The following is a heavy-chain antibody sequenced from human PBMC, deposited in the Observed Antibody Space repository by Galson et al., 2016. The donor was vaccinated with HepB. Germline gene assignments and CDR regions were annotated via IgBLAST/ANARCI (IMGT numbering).Heavy chain of an antibody. CDR2: INPNSRTT. D-gene: IGHD3-3*01. CDR3: ARGSSIFGHLDY. V-gene: IGHV1-2*02. J-gene: IGHJ4*02. CDR1: GYSFIDYY. Sequence: SVKVSCKASGYSFIDYYLHWVRQAPGQGPEWMGWINPNSRTTNHAQKFQDRVTMTRDTSIRTLDTELNRLTSDDPAVYYCARGSSIFGHLDYWGQGTLVTVPS.